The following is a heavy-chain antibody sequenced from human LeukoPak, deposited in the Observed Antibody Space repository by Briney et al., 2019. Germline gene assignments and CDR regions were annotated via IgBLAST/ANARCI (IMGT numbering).Heavy chain of an antibody. CDR2: IYWDDDK. D-gene: IGHD6-13*01. CDR3: AHRWVGSSWYWVYFDY. J-gene: IGHJ4*02. V-gene: IGHV2-5*02. Sequence: SGPTLVNPTQTLTLTCTFSGFSLSTSGVGVGWIRQPPGKALEWLALIYWDDDKRYSPSLKSRLTITKDTSRNQVVLTMTNMGPVDTATYYCAHRWVGSSWYWVYFDYWGQGTLVTVSS. CDR1: GFSLSTSGVG.